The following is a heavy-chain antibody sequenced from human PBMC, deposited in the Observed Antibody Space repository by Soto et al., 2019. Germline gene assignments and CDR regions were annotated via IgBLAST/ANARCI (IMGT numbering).Heavy chain of an antibody. D-gene: IGHD3-10*01. J-gene: IGHJ6*02. V-gene: IGHV4-39*01. CDR2: IYYTGST. Sequence: QLQLQESGPGLVKPSETLSLTCTVSDGSISSTNYYWGWIRQPPGKGLEWIGSIYYTGSTYYNPSLKSRVTISVDTSKNQFSLKLSSVTAADMAVYYCARRSPGCLPGSYYYGMDVWGQGTTVTVSS. CDR1: DGSISSTNYY. CDR3: ARRSPGCLPGSYYYGMDV.